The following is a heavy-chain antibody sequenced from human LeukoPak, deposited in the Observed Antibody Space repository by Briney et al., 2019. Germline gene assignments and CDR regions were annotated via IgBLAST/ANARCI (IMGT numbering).Heavy chain of an antibody. V-gene: IGHV3-23*01. CDR3: AKNSVGYCSSTSCFEGEYYFDY. J-gene: IGHJ4*02. D-gene: IGHD2-2*01. Sequence: GGSLRLSCAASGFTFSRYAMSWVRQAPGKGLEWVSAISGSGGSTYYADSVKGRFTISRDNSKNTLYLQMNSLRAEDTAVYYCAKNSVGYCSSTSCFEGEYYFDYWGQGTLVTVSS. CDR2: ISGSGGST. CDR1: GFTFSRYA.